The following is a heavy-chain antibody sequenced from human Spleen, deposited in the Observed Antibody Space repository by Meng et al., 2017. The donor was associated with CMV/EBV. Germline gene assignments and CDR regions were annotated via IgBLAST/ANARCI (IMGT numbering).Heavy chain of an antibody. Sequence: GESLKISCAASGLSVSNNYMNWVRQAPGKGLEWVSGISSSGGSTYYADSVKGRFTISRDNSKNTLYLQMNSLRAEDTAVYYCARDNWNDGMCFDFWGQGTLVTVSS. CDR2: ISSSGGST. D-gene: IGHD1-20*01. CDR1: GLSVSNNY. V-gene: IGHV3-23*01. J-gene: IGHJ4*02. CDR3: ARDNWNDGMCFDF.